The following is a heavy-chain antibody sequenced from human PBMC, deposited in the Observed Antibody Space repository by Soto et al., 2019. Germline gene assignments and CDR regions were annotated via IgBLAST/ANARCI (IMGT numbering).Heavy chain of an antibody. CDR2: ITTYNGNT. V-gene: IGHV1-18*01. CDR3: ARLLDIVVVPPGIGPYELLAEYASYGMDV. CDR1: GYSFTSYG. J-gene: IGHJ6*02. Sequence: LEQSGGEVKKPGASMKVSCKASGYSFTSYGITWVRQAPGQGLEWMGWITTYNGNTNYAQKFQDRVTMTTDTSTTTAYMELRGLRSDDTAVYYCARLLDIVVVPPGIGPYELLAEYASYGMDVWGLGTTVTVSS. D-gene: IGHD2-2*03.